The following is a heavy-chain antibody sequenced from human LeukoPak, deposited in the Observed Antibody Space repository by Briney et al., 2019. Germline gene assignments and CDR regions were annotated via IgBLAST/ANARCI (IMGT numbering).Heavy chain of an antibody. J-gene: IGHJ4*02. Sequence: SETLSLTCTVSGGSISSGSYYWSWIRQPAGKGLEWIGRIYTSGSTNYNPSLKSRVTISVDTSKNQFSLKLSSVTAADTAVYCCARDLDYYDSSGIPHWGQGTLVTVSS. CDR3: ARDLDYYDSSGIPH. D-gene: IGHD3-22*01. V-gene: IGHV4-61*02. CDR2: IYTSGST. CDR1: GGSISSGSYY.